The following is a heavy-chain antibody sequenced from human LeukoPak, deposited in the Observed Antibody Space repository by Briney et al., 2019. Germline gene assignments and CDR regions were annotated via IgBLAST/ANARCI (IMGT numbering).Heavy chain of an antibody. CDR1: GFTFSDYY. CDR3: AKDSSTWGLDS. CDR2: ISSSGNTI. J-gene: IGHJ4*02. V-gene: IGHV3-11*04. D-gene: IGHD3-16*01. Sequence: GGSLRLSCAASGFTFSDYYMSWIRQAPGKGLEWVSYISSSGNTIYYADSVKGRFTISRDNSKNSLYLQMNSLRPEDTALYYCAKDSSTWGLDSWGQGTLVTVSS.